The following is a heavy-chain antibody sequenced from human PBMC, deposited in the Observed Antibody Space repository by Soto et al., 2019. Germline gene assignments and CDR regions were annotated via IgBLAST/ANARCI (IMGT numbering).Heavy chain of an antibody. CDR2: IIPILGIA. CDR1: GGTFSSYT. D-gene: IGHD3-22*01. J-gene: IGHJ4*02. V-gene: IGHV1-69*02. Sequence: QVQLVQSGAEVKKPGSSVKVSCKASGGTFSSYTISWVRQAPGQGLEWMGRIIPILGIANYAKKFQGRVTITADKSTSTAYMELSSLRSEDTAVYYCARGLHYDSISLDDYWGKGTLVTVSS. CDR3: ARGLHYDSISLDDY.